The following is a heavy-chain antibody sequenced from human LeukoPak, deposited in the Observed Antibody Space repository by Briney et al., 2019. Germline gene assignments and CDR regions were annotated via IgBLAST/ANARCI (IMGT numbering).Heavy chain of an antibody. V-gene: IGHV1-8*01. J-gene: IGHJ5*01. D-gene: IGHD3-10*01. CDR3: ARLGELRRNNWFDP. CDR1: GYTFTSYD. Sequence: ASVKVSCKASGYTFTSYDINWVRQATGQGLEWMGWMNPNSGNTGYAQKFQGRVTMTRNTSISTAYMELSSLRSEDTAVYYCARLGELRRNNWFDPWGQGTMVTVSS. CDR2: MNPNSGNT.